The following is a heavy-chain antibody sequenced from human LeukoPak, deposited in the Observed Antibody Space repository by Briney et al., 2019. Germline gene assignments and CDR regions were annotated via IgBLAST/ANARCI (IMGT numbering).Heavy chain of an antibody. CDR2: ISWNSGSI. J-gene: IGHJ4*02. Sequence: GGSLRLSCAATGFTFDDYAMHWVRQAPGKGLEWVSGISWNSGSIGYADSVKGRFTISRDNAKNSLYLQMNSLRAEDTALYYCAKDYYGSGSYFDYWGQGTLVTVSS. CDR3: AKDYYGSGSYFDY. CDR1: GFTFDDYA. D-gene: IGHD3-10*01. V-gene: IGHV3-9*01.